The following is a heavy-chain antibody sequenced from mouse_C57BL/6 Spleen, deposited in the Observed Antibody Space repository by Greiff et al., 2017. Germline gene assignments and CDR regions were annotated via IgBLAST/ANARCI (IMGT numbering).Heavy chain of an antibody. CDR1: GYTFTDYY. D-gene: IGHD1-2*01. Sequence: VQLQQSGPELVKPGASVKISCKASGYTFTDYYMNWVKQSHGKSLEWIGDINPNNGGTSYNQKFKGKATLTVDKSSSTAYMELRSLTSEDSAVYYCARHYYGHFDYWGQGTTLTVSS. CDR2: INPNNGGT. J-gene: IGHJ2*01. V-gene: IGHV1-26*01. CDR3: ARHYYGHFDY.